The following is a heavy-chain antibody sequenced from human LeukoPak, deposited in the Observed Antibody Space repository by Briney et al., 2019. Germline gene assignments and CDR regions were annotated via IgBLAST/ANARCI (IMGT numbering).Heavy chain of an antibody. V-gene: IGHV3-21*04. CDR2: ISSRSDYI. CDR1: GFSFSTYS. CDR3: ASYGYLYGGLDY. Sequence: GGSLRLSCAASGFSFSTYSINWVRQAPGKGLEWVSSISSRSDYIYYADSVKGRFTISRGNANNSLYLQMNSLRAEDTAVYYCASYGYLYGGLDYWGQGTLVTVSS. J-gene: IGHJ4*02. D-gene: IGHD5-18*01.